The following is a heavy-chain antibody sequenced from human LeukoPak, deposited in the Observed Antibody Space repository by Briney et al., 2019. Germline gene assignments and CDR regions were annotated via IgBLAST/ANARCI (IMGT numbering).Heavy chain of an antibody. CDR3: ARKLSWEPDAFDI. J-gene: IGHJ3*02. CDR2: IIPIFGTA. V-gene: IGHV1-69*01. D-gene: IGHD1-26*01. Sequence: GSSVKVSFKASGGTFSSYAISWVRQAPGQGLEWMGGIIPIFGTANYAQKFQGRVTITADESMSTAYMELSSLRSEDTAVYYCARKLSWEPDAFDIWGQGTMVTVSS. CDR1: GGTFSSYA.